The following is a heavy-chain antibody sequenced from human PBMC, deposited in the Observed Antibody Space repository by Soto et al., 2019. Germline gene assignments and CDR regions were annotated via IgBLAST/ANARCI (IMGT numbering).Heavy chain of an antibody. J-gene: IGHJ6*02. CDR2: ISAYNGRT. CDR1: GYTFTSYG. Sequence: ASVKVSCKASGYTFTSYGITWLRQAPGQGLEWMGGISAYNGRTNCAQKLQGRVTMTADTSRSTGYMELRSLRSDDTGVYYGVTDYGGECVRGGMEVWGQGTTGSVSS. V-gene: IGHV1-18*01. CDR3: VTDYGGECVRGGMEV. D-gene: IGHD2-21*01.